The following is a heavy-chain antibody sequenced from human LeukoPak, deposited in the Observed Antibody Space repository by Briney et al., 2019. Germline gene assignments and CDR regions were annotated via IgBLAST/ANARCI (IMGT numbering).Heavy chain of an antibody. CDR3: ARGRWLQYYFDY. CDR2: ISYDGSNK. J-gene: IGHJ4*02. CDR1: GFTFSSYA. Sequence: GGSLRLSCAASGFTFSSYAMHWVRQAPGKGLVWVAVISYDGSNKYYADSVKGRFTISRDNSKNTLYLQMNSLRAEDTAVYYCARGRWLQYYFDYWGQGTLVTVSS. D-gene: IGHD5-24*01. V-gene: IGHV3-30*04.